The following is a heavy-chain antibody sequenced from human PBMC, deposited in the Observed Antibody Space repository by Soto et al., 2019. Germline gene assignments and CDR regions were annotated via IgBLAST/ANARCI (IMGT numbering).Heavy chain of an antibody. Sequence: ASVKVSCKASGGTFSSYTISWVRQAPGQGLEWMGRIIPILGIANYAQKFQGRVTITADKSTSTAYMELSSLRSEDAAVYYCARDDKRGYSYGYDWFDPWGQGTLVTVAS. D-gene: IGHD5-18*01. CDR3: ARDDKRGYSYGYDWFDP. CDR2: IIPILGIA. J-gene: IGHJ5*02. V-gene: IGHV1-69*04. CDR1: GGTFSSYT.